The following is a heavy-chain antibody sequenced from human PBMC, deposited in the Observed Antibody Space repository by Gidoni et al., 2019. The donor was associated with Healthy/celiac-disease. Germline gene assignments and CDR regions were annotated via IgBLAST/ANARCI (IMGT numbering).Heavy chain of an antibody. Sequence: QVQLVQSGAEVKKPGSSVKVSCKASGGTFSSYAISWVRQAPGQGLEWMGGIIPIFGTANYAQKFQGRVTITADESTSTAYMELSSLRSEDTAVYYCARELDKYYYDSSGYYLPGYWGQGTLVTVSS. D-gene: IGHD3-22*01. CDR3: ARELDKYYYDSSGYYLPGY. CDR1: GGTFSSYA. V-gene: IGHV1-69*01. J-gene: IGHJ4*02. CDR2: IIPIFGTA.